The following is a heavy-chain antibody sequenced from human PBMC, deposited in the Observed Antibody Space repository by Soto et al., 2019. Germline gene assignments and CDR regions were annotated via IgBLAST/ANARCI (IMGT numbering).Heavy chain of an antibody. CDR3: AKDGIAAAAPRAYFDY. D-gene: IGHD6-13*01. J-gene: IGHJ4*02. CDR2: ISGSGGST. V-gene: IGHV3-23*01. Sequence: GGSLRLSCAASGFTFSSYAMSWVRQAPGKGLEWVSAISGSGGSTYYADSVKGRFTISRDDSKNTLYLQMNSLRAEDTAVYYCAKDGIAAAAPRAYFDYWGQGTLVTVSS. CDR1: GFTFSSYA.